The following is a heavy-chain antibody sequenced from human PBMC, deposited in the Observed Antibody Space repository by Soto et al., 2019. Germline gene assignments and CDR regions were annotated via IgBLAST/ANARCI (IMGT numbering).Heavy chain of an antibody. CDR1: GFTFSSYG. CDR2: IWYDGSNK. Sequence: GGSLRLSCAASGFTFSSYGMHWVRQAPGKGLEWVAVIWYDGSNKYYADSVKGRFTMSRDNSKNTLYLQMNSLRAEDTAVYYCARSSPSGSYRYYFDYWGQGTLVTVSS. J-gene: IGHJ4*02. D-gene: IGHD1-26*01. V-gene: IGHV3-33*01. CDR3: ARSSPSGSYRYYFDY.